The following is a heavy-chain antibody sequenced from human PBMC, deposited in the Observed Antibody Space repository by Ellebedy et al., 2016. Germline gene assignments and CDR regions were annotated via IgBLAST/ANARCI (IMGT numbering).Heavy chain of an antibody. V-gene: IGHV3-30-3*01. Sequence: GESLKISXAASGFTFSSYAMHWVRQAPGKGLEWVAVISYDGSNKYYADSVKGRFTISRDNAKNSLYLQMNSLRAEDTAVYYCARDLSGQLGWFDPWGQGTLVTVSS. CDR3: ARDLSGQLGWFDP. CDR1: GFTFSSYA. J-gene: IGHJ5*02. D-gene: IGHD5-24*01. CDR2: ISYDGSNK.